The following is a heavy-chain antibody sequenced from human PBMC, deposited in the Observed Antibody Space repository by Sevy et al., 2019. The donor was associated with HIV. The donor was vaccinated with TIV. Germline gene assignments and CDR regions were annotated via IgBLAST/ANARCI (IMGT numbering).Heavy chain of an antibody. CDR3: ARVGFRRSSYYFDY. D-gene: IGHD6-6*01. V-gene: IGHV1-2*02. CDR1: GYTFTGYY. J-gene: IGHJ4*02. Sequence: ASVKVSCKASGYTFTGYYMHWVRQAPGQGLEWMGWINPNSGGTNYAQKFQGRVTMTRDTSTSTAYMELSRLRSDDTAVYYFARVGFRRSSYYFDYWGQGTLVTVSS. CDR2: INPNSGGT.